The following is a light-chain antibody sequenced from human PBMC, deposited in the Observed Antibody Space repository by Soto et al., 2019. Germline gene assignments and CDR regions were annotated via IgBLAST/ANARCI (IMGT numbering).Light chain of an antibody. CDR2: AAS. Sequence: DIQMTLSPSSLSASVGDRVTITCRASQGISTYLNWYHQKPGKAPKLLIYAASSLQSGVPSRFSGSGSETDFTLTISSLQPDDFATYYCQQYNNYATWTFGQGTKVDIK. J-gene: IGKJ1*01. CDR1: QGISTY. CDR3: QQYNNYATWT. V-gene: IGKV1-39*01.